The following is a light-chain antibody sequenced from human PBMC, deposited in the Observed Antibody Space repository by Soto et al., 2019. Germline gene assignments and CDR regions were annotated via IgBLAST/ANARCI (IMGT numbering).Light chain of an antibody. J-gene: IGLJ2*01. CDR2: DVS. CDR1: SSDVGGYNY. V-gene: IGLV2-14*01. CDR3: SSYTSSSTRLVV. Sequence: QSVLTQPASVSGSPGQSITISCTGTSSDVGGYNYVSWYQQHPGKAPKLMIYDVSNRPSGVSNRFSGSKSGNTASLTISGLQAEDEADYYCSSYTSSSTRLVVFVGGTKLTVL.